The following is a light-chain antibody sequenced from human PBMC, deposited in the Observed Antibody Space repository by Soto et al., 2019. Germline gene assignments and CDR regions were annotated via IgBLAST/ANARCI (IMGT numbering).Light chain of an antibody. CDR3: SSCTRSSSYV. CDR2: DVS. CDR1: SSDIGAYSY. Sequence: QSALTQPASVSGSPGQPITISCTGTSSDIGAYSYVSWYQQLPGKAPKLVIFDVSNRPSGVSDRFSGSKSGNTASLTISGLQPEDEADYYCSSCTRSSSYVFGTGTKVT. V-gene: IGLV2-14*01. J-gene: IGLJ1*01.